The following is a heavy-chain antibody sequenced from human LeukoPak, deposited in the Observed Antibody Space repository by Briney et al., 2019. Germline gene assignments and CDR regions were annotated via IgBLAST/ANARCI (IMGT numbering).Heavy chain of an antibody. CDR3: ARAHSEYGGRFYYYYTDV. CDR1: GFTVSSNY. Sequence: PGGSLRLSCAASGFTVSSNYMSWVRQAPGKGLEWVSVIYSGGSTYYADSVKGRFTISRDNSKNTLYLQMNSLRAEDTAVYYCARAHSEYGGRFYYYYTDVWGKGTTVTVSS. D-gene: IGHD4-23*01. CDR2: IYSGGST. V-gene: IGHV3-66*01. J-gene: IGHJ6*03.